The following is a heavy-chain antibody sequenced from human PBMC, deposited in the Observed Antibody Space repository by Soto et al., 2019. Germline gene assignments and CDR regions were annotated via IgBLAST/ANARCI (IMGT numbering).Heavy chain of an antibody. CDR2: IKQDGSEK. Sequence: GGSLRLSCGVSGFTFSDYWMTWVRQAPGKGLEWVANIKQDGSEKYYVGSVKGRFTISRDNAKNSLFLQMNSLRAEDTAVYYCASAYYYESSRHDWGQGTLVTVSS. CDR3: ASAYYYESSRHD. D-gene: IGHD3-22*01. J-gene: IGHJ4*02. V-gene: IGHV3-7*01. CDR1: GFTFSDYW.